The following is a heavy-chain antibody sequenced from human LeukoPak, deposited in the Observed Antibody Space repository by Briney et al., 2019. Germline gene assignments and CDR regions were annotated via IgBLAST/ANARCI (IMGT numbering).Heavy chain of an antibody. CDR2: IYYSGST. V-gene: IGHV4-59*01. CDR3: ARGGDNYYDSSGYYDY. CDR1: GGSISSYY. J-gene: IGHJ4*02. D-gene: IGHD3-22*01. Sequence: SETLSPTCTVSGGSISSYYWSWIRQPPGKGLGWIGYIYYSGSTNYNPSLKSRVTISVDTSKNQFSLKLSSVTAADTAVYYCARGGDNYYDSSGYYDYWGQGTLVTVSS.